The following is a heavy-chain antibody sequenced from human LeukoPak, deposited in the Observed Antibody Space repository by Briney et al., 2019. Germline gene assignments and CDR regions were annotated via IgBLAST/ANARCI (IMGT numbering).Heavy chain of an antibody. CDR2: IYYSGTT. Sequence: SETLSLTCTVSGGSISSSTYQWGWIRQPPGKGLEWNGSIYYSGTTYYNPSLKSRVTISVDTSKNQFSLKLSSVTAADTAVYYCARHWGSMAALTEDYWGQGTLVTVSS. CDR3: ARHWGSMAALTEDY. V-gene: IGHV4-39*01. J-gene: IGHJ4*02. D-gene: IGHD6-6*01. CDR1: GGSISSSTYQ.